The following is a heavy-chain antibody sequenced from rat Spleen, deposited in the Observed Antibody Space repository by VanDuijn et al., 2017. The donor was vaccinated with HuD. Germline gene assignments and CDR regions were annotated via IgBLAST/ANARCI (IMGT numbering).Heavy chain of an antibody. CDR3: ARRYYDVTYYYWYFDF. J-gene: IGHJ1*01. CDR2: ITNTGGST. CDR1: GFTFSNYY. Sequence: EVQLVESGGGLVQPGRSLKLSCAASGFTFSNYYMAWVRQAPTKGLEWVASITNTGGSTYYPDSVKGRFNISRDNAKSTLYLQMDSLRSEDTATEYCARRYYDVTYYYWYFDFWGPGTMVTVSS. V-gene: IGHV5-25*01. D-gene: IGHD1-12*01.